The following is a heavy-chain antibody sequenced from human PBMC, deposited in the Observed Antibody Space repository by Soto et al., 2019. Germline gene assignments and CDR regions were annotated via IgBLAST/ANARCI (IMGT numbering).Heavy chain of an antibody. CDR3: ARNGPRVSDWPFDY. CDR1: GGSISSSSYY. D-gene: IGHD3-9*01. V-gene: IGHV4-39*01. Sequence: SETLSLTCTVSGGSISSSSYYWGWIRQPPGKGLEWIGSIYYSGSTYYNPSLKSRVTISVDTSKNQFSLKLSSVTAADTAVYYCARNGPRVSDWPFDYWGQGTLVTVSS. CDR2: IYYSGST. J-gene: IGHJ4*02.